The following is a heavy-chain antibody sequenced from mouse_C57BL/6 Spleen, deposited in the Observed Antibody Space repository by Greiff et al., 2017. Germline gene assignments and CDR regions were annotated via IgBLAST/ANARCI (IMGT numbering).Heavy chain of an antibody. V-gene: IGHV1-55*01. CDR1: GYTFTSYW. Sequence: QVQLQQPGAELVKPGASVKMSCKASGYTFTSYWITWVKQRPGQGLEWIGDIYPGSGSTNYNEKFKGKATLTVDTSSSTAYKQLSSLTSEDSAVYYCARSGRGFYAMDYWGQGTSVTVSS. CDR3: ARSGRGFYAMDY. J-gene: IGHJ4*01. CDR2: IYPGSGST. D-gene: IGHD3-1*01.